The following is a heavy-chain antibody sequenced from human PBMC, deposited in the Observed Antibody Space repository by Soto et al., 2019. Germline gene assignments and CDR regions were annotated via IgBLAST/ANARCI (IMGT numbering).Heavy chain of an antibody. CDR2: ISAYNGNT. J-gene: IGHJ5*02. V-gene: IGHV1-18*01. CDR3: ARDHSSSWPGGDWFDP. CDR1: GYTFTSYG. Sequence: QVQLVQSGAEVKKPGASVKVSCKASGYTFTSYGISWVRQAPGQGLEWMGWISAYNGNTNYAQKLQGRVTMTTDTSTSTGYMELRSLRSDDTAVYYCARDHSSSWPGGDWFDPWGQGTLVTVSS. D-gene: IGHD6-13*01.